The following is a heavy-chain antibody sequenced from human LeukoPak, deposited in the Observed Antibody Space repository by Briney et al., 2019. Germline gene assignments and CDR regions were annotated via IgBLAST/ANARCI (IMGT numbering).Heavy chain of an antibody. CDR3: ARGVVPAAIFDGFDP. J-gene: IGHJ5*02. CDR1: GGTFSSYA. Sequence: ASVKVSCKASGGTFSSYAISWVRQAPGQGLEWVGGIIPILGTANYAQKFQGRVTITADESTSTAYMELSSLRSEDTAVYYCARGVVPAAIFDGFDPWGQGTLVTVSS. D-gene: IGHD2-2*02. CDR2: IIPILGTA. V-gene: IGHV1-69*13.